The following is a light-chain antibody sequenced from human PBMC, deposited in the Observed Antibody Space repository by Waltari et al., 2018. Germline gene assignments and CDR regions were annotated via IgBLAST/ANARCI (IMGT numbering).Light chain of an antibody. CDR2: DVT. CDR1: SSDVGGFNW. V-gene: IGLV2-14*01. CDR3: MSYTSRHTMI. Sequence: QSALTQPASVSGSPGQSITISCTGTSSDVGGFNWVSWYQQHPGKAPKVMIYDVTNRPSGVSNRFSGSKSGNMATLTISGLQAEDEADYYCMSYTSRHTMIFGGGTRLTVL. J-gene: IGLJ2*01.